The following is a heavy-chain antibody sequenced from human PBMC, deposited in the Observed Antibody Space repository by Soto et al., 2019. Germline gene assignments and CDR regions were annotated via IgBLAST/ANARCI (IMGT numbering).Heavy chain of an antibody. CDR2: ISSSGSTI. J-gene: IGHJ5*02. Sequence: GSLRLSCAASGFTFSDYYMSWIRQAPGKGLEWVSYISSSGSTIYYADSVKGRFTISRDNAKNSLYLQMNSLRAEDTAVYYCARDVLPYYDFWSGYPTPPNWFDPWGQGTLVTVSS. D-gene: IGHD3-3*01. CDR3: ARDVLPYYDFWSGYPTPPNWFDP. V-gene: IGHV3-11*01. CDR1: GFTFSDYY.